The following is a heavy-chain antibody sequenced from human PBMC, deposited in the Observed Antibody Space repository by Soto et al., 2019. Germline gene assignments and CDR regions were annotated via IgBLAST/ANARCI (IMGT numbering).Heavy chain of an antibody. CDR1: GGSFSCYY. Sequence: PSETLSLTCAVYGGSFSCYYWSWIRQPPGKGLEWIGEINHSGSTNYNPSLKSRVTISVDTSKNQFSLKLSSVTAADTAVYYCARAPTDYWGQGTLVTVSS. CDR3: ARAPTDY. D-gene: IGHD4-17*01. V-gene: IGHV4-34*01. J-gene: IGHJ4*02. CDR2: INHSGST.